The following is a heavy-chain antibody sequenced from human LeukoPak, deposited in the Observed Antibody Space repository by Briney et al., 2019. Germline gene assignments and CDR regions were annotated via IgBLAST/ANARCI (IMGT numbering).Heavy chain of an antibody. Sequence: PGGSLRLSCAASGFIFSGSAVHWVRQASGKGLEWVAHIRSKANSYATAYAASVKGRFTISRDDSKNTAYLQMNSLKTEDTAVYYCAREILGGFNPGAYWGQGTLVTVSS. D-gene: IGHD1-14*01. CDR2: IRSKANSYAT. V-gene: IGHV3-73*01. CDR1: GFIFSGSA. J-gene: IGHJ4*02. CDR3: AREILGGFNPGAY.